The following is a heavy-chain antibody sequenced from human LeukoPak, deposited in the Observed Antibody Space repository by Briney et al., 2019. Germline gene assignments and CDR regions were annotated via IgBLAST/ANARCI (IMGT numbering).Heavy chain of an antibody. Sequence: GGSLRLSCEASGFTFSSYNMNWVRQAPGKGLEWLSYISSSSSTIYYADSVRGRFTISRDNAKNSLYLQMNSLRAEDTAVYYCARSRGGEMVRGADNWGQGILVTVSS. D-gene: IGHD3-10*01. CDR3: ARSRGGEMVRGADN. J-gene: IGHJ4*02. CDR2: ISSSSSTI. CDR1: GFTFSSYN. V-gene: IGHV3-48*04.